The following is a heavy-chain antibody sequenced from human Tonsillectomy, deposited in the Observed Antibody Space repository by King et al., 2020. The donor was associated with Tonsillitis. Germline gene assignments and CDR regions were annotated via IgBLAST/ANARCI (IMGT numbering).Heavy chain of an antibody. Sequence: QVQLVESGGGLVKPGGSLRLSCAASGFTFSDYYMSWIRQAPGKGLEWISFINPSGTNANYLDSVRGRFTISRDNAKNSMFLQMNSLRAEDTGVYYCGREYWGAFDIWGQGTMVTVSS. CDR3: GREYWGAFDI. J-gene: IGHJ3*02. CDR2: INPSGTNA. V-gene: IGHV3-11*06. D-gene: IGHD2-8*02. CDR1: GFTFSDYY.